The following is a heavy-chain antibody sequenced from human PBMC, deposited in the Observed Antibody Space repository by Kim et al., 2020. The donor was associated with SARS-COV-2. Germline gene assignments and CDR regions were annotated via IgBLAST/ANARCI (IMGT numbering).Heavy chain of an antibody. Sequence: SGPTLVNPTQTLTLTCTFSGFSLSTSGMCVSWIRQPPGKALEWLARIDWDDDKYYSTSLKTRLTISKDTSKNQVVLTMTNMDPVDTATYYCARIGNNWNYREGYWFDYWGQGTLVTVSS. J-gene: IGHJ4*02. V-gene: IGHV2-70*11. CDR1: GFSLSTSGMC. CDR2: IDWDDDK. CDR3: ARIGNNWNYREGYWFDY. D-gene: IGHD1-7*01.